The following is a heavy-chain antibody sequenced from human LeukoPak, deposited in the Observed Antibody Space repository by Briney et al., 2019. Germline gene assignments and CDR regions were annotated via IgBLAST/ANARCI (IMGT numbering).Heavy chain of an antibody. J-gene: IGHJ6*03. D-gene: IGHD3-16*02. CDR2: IGYRGGSI. V-gene: IGHV3-23*01. CDR3: AKSWGYTRPYYNYMDV. Sequence: GASLRLSCAASGFTFSNYAMSWVRQAPGKGLEWVSIIGYRGGSIYYAYSVQGRFTISRDNSKNTLSLQMNGLRPEDTAVYYCAKSWGYTRPYYNYMDVWGKGTTVTVSS. CDR1: GFTFSNYA.